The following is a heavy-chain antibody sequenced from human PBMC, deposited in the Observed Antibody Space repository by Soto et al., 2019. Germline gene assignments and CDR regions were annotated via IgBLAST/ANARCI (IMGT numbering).Heavy chain of an antibody. Sequence: QVQLVESGGGLVKPGGSLRLSCAASGFTFGDYYLNWIRQAPGKGLEWISYISSGSSYTNYADSVKGRFTISRDNAKNTLYLEMKSLRADDTAVYYCARDRSRVVTAFDSWGRGTLVTVSS. CDR2: ISSGSSYT. CDR1: GFTFGDYY. V-gene: IGHV3-11*06. D-gene: IGHD2-21*02. J-gene: IGHJ4*02. CDR3: ARDRSRVVTAFDS.